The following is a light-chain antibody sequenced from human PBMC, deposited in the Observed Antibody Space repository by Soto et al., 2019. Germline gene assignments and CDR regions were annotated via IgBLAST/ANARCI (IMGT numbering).Light chain of an antibody. J-gene: IGKJ2*01. CDR1: QGISNW. CDR2: TAS. V-gene: IGKV1-5*03. CDR3: QKYDRFPYT. Sequence: DIQMTQSPSTLSASVGDTVTITCRASQGISNWLAWYQQKPGQAPKLLIYTASTLESGVPSRFSGSGSGTEFTLTISSLQPDDVATYYCQKYDRFPYTFGEGTKVEIK.